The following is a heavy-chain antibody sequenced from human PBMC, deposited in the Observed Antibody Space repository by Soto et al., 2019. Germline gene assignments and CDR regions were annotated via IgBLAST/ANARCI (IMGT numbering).Heavy chain of an antibody. J-gene: IGHJ3*02. Sequence: QITLKESGPTLVKPTQTLTLTCTFSGFSLSTSGVGVGWIRQPPGKALEWLALIYWDDDKRYNPSLKSRLTLTKDTSKTQVVLTMTNMDPVDTATYDCAHRLGIVVVPAAMEADAFDIWGQGTMVTVSS. CDR2: IYWDDDK. CDR1: GFSLSTSGVG. D-gene: IGHD2-2*01. CDR3: AHRLGIVVVPAAMEADAFDI. V-gene: IGHV2-5*02.